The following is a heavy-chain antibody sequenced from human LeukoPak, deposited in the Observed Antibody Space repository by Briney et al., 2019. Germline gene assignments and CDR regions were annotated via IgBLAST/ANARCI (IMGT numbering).Heavy chain of an antibody. CDR1: GYTFTSYD. D-gene: IGHD2-15*01. V-gene: IGHV1-8*01. CDR3: ARDHLVAATP. CDR2: MNPNSGNT. J-gene: IGHJ5*02. Sequence: GASVKVSCKASGYTFTSYDINWVRQATGQGLEWMGWMNPNSGNTGYAQKFQGRVTMTRDTSISTAYMELSRLRSDDTAVYYCARDHLVAATPWGQGTLVTVSS.